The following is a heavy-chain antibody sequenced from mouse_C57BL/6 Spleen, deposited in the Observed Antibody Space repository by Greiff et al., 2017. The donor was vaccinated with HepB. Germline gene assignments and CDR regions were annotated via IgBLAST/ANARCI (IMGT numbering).Heavy chain of an antibody. CDR2: IWSDGST. CDR3: ARHGDRYYGSSYWYFDV. D-gene: IGHD1-1*01. J-gene: IGHJ1*03. V-gene: IGHV2-6-1*01. Sequence: VKLMESGPGLVAPSQSLSITCTVSGFSLTSYGVHWVRQPPGKGLEWLVVIWSDGSTTYNSALKSRLSISKDNSKSQVFLKMNSLQTDDTAMYYCARHGDRYYGSSYWYFDVWGTGTTVTVSS. CDR1: GFSLTSYG.